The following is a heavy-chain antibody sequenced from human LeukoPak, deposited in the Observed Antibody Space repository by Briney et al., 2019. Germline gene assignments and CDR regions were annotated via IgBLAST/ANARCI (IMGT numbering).Heavy chain of an antibody. CDR2: ISYDGDNK. Sequence: PGVSLRLSCAASGFTFSSYAMHWVPQAPGKGLEWLAVISYDGDNKYYADAVKRRFTISRDSSKNTLYLQMISLRAEDTAVYYCARSPTDYDFWSGYFLDVWGQGTTVTVSS. V-gene: IGHV3-30-3*01. J-gene: IGHJ6*02. CDR1: GFTFSSYA. CDR3: ARSPTDYDFWSGYFLDV. D-gene: IGHD3-3*01.